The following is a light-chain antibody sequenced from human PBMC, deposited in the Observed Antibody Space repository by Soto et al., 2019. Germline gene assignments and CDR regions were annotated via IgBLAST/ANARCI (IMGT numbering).Light chain of an antibody. CDR3: QQYNNWALLI. CDR2: GAS. V-gene: IGKV3-15*01. Sequence: EIEMTQSPATLSVSPGERVTLSCRASQSVSSDLAWYQQKPGQAPRLLIYGASTRATGIPARFSGSGSGTEFTLTISSLQSEDFAVYYCQQYNNWALLIFGGGTKVEIK. J-gene: IGKJ4*01. CDR1: QSVSSD.